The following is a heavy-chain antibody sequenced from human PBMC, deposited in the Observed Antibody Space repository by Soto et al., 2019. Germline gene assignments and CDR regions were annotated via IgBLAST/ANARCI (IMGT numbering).Heavy chain of an antibody. Sequence: GASVKVSCRACGGTFSSYAISGVRQAPGQGLEWMGGIIPIFGTANYAQKFQGRVTITADKSTSTAYMELSSLRSEDTAVYYCARGSGSYYMVPFDPWGQGTLVTVSS. CDR1: GGTFSSYA. J-gene: IGHJ5*02. V-gene: IGHV1-69*06. D-gene: IGHD3-10*01. CDR2: IIPIFGTA. CDR3: ARGSGSYYMVPFDP.